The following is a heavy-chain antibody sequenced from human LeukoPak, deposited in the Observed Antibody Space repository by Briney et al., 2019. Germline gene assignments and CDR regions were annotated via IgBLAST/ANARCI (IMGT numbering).Heavy chain of an antibody. CDR3: ARGTYYYDSSGYYHDAFDI. D-gene: IGHD3-22*01. CDR1: GGSISSGSYY. V-gene: IGHV4-61*02. CDR2: IYTSGST. Sequence: SETLSLTCTVSGGSISSGSYYWSWIRQPAGKGLEWIGRIYTSGSTNYNPSLKSRVTISVDTSKNQFSLKLSSVTAADTAVYYCARGTYYYDSSGYYHDAFDIWGQGTMVTVSS. J-gene: IGHJ3*02.